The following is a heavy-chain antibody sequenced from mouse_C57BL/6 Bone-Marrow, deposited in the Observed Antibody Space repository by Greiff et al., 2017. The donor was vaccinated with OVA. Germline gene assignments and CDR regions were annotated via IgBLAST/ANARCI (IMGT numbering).Heavy chain of an antibody. J-gene: IGHJ2*01. CDR3: ARSTTDFDY. CDR2: IWSGGST. CDR1: GFSLTSYC. D-gene: IGHD1-1*01. Sequence: QVQLKESGPGLVQPSHSLSITCTVSGFSLTSYCVHWVRQSPGKGLEWLGVIWSGGSTDYYAAFISGLSISKDNSKSQVFFKMNSLQADDTAIYYCARSTTDFDYWGQGTTLTVSS. V-gene: IGHV2-2*01.